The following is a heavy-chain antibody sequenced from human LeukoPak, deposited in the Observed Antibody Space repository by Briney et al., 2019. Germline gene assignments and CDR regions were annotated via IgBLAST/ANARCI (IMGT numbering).Heavy chain of an antibody. CDR2: INWNGGST. CDR3: ASLDILTGYQH. Sequence: GGSLRLSCAASGFTFDDYGMSRVRQAPGKGLEWVSGINWNGGSTGYADSVKGRFTISRDNAKNSLYLQMNSLRAEDTALYYCASLDILTGYQHWGQGTLVTVSS. D-gene: IGHD3-9*01. J-gene: IGHJ4*02. CDR1: GFTFDDYG. V-gene: IGHV3-20*04.